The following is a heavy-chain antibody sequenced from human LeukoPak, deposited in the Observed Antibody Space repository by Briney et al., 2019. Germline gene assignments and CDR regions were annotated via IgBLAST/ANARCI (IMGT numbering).Heavy chain of an antibody. CDR2: IYYSGST. J-gene: IGHJ4*02. D-gene: IGHD6-13*01. CDR1: GYSISSGGYY. V-gene: IGHV4-31*03. Sequence: SETLSLTCTVSGYSISSGGYYWSWIRQHPGKGLEWIGYIYYSGSTYYNPSLKSRVTISVDTSKNQFSLKLSSVTAADTAVYYCARGLGYSSSWYSDYWGQGTLVTVSS. CDR3: ARGLGYSSSWYSDY.